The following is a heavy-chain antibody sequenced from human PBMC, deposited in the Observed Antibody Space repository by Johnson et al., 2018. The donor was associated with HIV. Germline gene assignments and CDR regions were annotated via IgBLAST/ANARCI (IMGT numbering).Heavy chain of an antibody. J-gene: IGHJ3*02. CDR2: ISYGGNEK. D-gene: IGHD4-23*01. CDR3: ARKSVINFDAFDI. CDR1: GFTFSNAW. V-gene: IGHV3-30*03. Sequence: QVQVVESGGGLVKPGGSLRLSCAASGFTFSNAWMSGVRQAPGKGLEWVAVISYGGNEKYYADSVKGRFTISRDDSKNTLLLQMKSLRAEDTAVYFCARKSVINFDAFDIWGQGTLVIVSS.